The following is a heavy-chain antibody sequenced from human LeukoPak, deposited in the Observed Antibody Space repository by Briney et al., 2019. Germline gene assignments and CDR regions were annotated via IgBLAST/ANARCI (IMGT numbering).Heavy chain of an antibody. CDR2: IKQDGGEK. CDR1: GFTFSSYW. D-gene: IGHD6-13*01. Sequence: PGGSLRLSCTASGFTFSSYWMSWVRQAPGKGLEWVANIKQDGGEKHYVDSVKGRFTISRDNAKNSLYLQMNSLRAEDTAVYYCASYIAAAGTWSRWFDPWGQGTLVTVSS. J-gene: IGHJ5*02. CDR3: ASYIAAAGTWSRWFDP. V-gene: IGHV3-7*01.